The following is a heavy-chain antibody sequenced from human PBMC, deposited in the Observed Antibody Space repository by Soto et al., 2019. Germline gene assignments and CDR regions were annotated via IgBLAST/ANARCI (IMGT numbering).Heavy chain of an antibody. D-gene: IGHD6-13*01. CDR1: GYTFTSYY. V-gene: IGHV1-46*01. CDR3: ARSIAAATNINYYYYYGMDV. J-gene: IGHJ6*02. Sequence: ASVKVSCTASGYTFTSYYMHWTRQASGQGHEWMGIINPSGGSTSYAQKFQGRVTMTRDKSTSTVYMELSSLRSEDTAVYYCARSIAAATNINYYYYYGMDVWGQRTTVNVSS. CDR2: INPSGGST.